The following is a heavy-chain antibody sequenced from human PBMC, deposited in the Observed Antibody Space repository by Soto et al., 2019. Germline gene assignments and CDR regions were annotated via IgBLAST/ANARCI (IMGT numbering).Heavy chain of an antibody. CDR1: GYTFTSYG. J-gene: IGHJ5*02. Sequence: ASVKVSCKASGYTFTSYGISWVRQAPGQGLEWMGWISAYNGNTNYAQKLQGRVTMTTDTSTSTAYMELRSLRSDDTAVYYCARGTFYGDYENWFDLWGQGTLVTGSS. CDR2: ISAYNGNT. V-gene: IGHV1-18*01. CDR3: ARGTFYGDYENWFDL. D-gene: IGHD4-17*01.